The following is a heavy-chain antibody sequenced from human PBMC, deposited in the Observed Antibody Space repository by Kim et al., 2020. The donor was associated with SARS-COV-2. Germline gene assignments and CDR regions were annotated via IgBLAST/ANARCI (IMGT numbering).Heavy chain of an antibody. CDR1: GFTFSSYG. CDR3: AKDFVGGPGTDN. CDR2: IWYDGNSK. D-gene: IGHD3-10*01. J-gene: IGHJ4*02. Sequence: GGSLRLSCAASGFTFSSYGMHWLRQAPGKGLEWVAVIWYDGNSKDYADSVTGRFTISRDNSKNTLYLQMNSLRVEDTAVYYCAKDFVGGPGTDNWGQGTLVSVSS. V-gene: IGHV3-33*06.